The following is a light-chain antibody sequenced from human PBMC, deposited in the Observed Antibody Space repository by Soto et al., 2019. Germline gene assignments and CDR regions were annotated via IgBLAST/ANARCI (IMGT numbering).Light chain of an antibody. V-gene: IGKV1-39*01. CDR3: QHSYSTPLT. J-gene: IGKJ4*01. CDR1: QSISNF. CDR2: TTS. Sequence: DIQMTQSPSTLSASVGDRVTISCRASQSISNFLDWYQQKSGKAPKLLIHTTSSLQSGVPSRFSGSGTGPDFTLTISSLQPEDFATYYCQHSYSTPLTFGGGTKVDIK.